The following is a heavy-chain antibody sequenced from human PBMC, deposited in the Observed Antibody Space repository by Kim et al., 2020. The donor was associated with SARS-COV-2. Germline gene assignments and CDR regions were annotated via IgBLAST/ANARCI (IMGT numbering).Heavy chain of an antibody. CDR2: IIPIFGTA. D-gene: IGHD3-22*01. CDR3: AREGSGYYDSSGYFAY. J-gene: IGHJ4*02. CDR1: GGTFSSYA. Sequence: SVKVSCKASGGTFSSYAISWVRQAPGQGLEWMGGIIPIFGTANYAQKFQGRVTITADESTSTAYMELSSLRSEDTAVYYCAREGSGYYDSSGYFAYWGQGTLVTVSS. V-gene: IGHV1-69*13.